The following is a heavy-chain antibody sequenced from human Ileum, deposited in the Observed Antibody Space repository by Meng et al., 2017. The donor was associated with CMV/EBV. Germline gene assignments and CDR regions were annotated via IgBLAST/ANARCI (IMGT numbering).Heavy chain of an antibody. J-gene: IGHJ4*02. V-gene: IGHV4-38-2*02. CDR3: ARSNWNFEYDY. CDR1: GYSITSGYY. D-gene: IGHD1-7*01. CDR2: IYHSGNT. Sequence: SETLSLTCSVSGYSITSGYYWGWIRQPPGQGLEWIGTIYHSGNTYYNPSLKSRVTISLDTSKNQFSLKLTSVTAADTAVYYCARSNWNFEYDYWGQGTLVTVSS.